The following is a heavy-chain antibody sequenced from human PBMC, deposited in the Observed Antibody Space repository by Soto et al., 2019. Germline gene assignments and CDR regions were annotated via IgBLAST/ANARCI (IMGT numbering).Heavy chain of an antibody. Sequence: PRRSLRVSCAASGITFSNFAMTCVFHATGKRLEWVSAISGSGGSTFYADSEKGRFTISRDNSKNTLYLQMNSLSAGDTAIHSYARSGYCSSDLDHWRQGSLVTVSS. D-gene: IGHD6-13*01. CDR2: ISGSGGST. J-gene: IGHJ4*01. CDR1: GITFSNFA. V-gene: IGHV3-23*01. CDR3: ARSGYCSSDLDH.